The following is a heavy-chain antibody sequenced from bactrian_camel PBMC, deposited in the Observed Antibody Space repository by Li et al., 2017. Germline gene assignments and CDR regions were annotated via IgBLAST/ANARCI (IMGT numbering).Heavy chain of an antibody. Sequence: QVQLVESGGGSVQAGGELRLSCAAAPYTAEAYCLGWFRQAPGKEEREGVATLDEHGNTDYAESVKGRFTISQDNSKNEVYLQMNSLKAEDTAVYYCERDSDPEYMDYPIAGLSCSDQQFGYWGRGTQVTVS. CDR1: PYTAEAYC. CDR2: LDEHGNT. D-gene: IGHD4*01. CDR3: ERDSDPEYMDYPIAGLSCSDQQFGY. J-gene: IGHJ6*01. V-gene: IGHV3S56*01.